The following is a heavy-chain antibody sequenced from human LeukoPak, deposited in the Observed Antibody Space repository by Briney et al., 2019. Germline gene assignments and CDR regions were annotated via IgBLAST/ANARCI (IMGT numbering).Heavy chain of an antibody. CDR3: ARRAVAIHDAFDI. CDR2: ISSSSSSTI. V-gene: IGHV3-48*01. D-gene: IGHD6-19*01. J-gene: IGHJ3*02. CDR1: GFTFSSYS. Sequence: PGGSLRLSCAASGFTFSSYSMNWVRQAPGKGLEWVSYISSSSSSTIYYADSVKGRFTISRDNAKNSLYLQMNSLRAEDTAVYYCARRAVAIHDAFDIWGQGTMVTVSS.